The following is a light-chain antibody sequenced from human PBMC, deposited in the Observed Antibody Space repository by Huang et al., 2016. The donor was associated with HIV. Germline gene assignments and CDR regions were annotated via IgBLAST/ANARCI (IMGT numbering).Light chain of an antibody. V-gene: IGKV3-15*01. J-gene: IGKJ1*01. Sequence: EIVMTQSPATLSVSPGERATLSCRASQSVSTNLAWYQHKPGQPPRLLLYGASTRAIGIPDRFSGSGSGPDFTLTITSLQSEDLAVYYCQQHNDWPRTFGQGTKVEI. CDR2: GAS. CDR1: QSVSTN. CDR3: QQHNDWPRT.